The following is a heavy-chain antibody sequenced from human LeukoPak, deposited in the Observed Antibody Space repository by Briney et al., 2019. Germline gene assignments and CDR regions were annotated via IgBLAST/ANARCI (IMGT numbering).Heavy chain of an antibody. D-gene: IGHD6-19*01. CDR1: GGSISSGSYY. V-gene: IGHV4-61*02. Sequence: SQTLSLTCTVSGGSISSGSYYWSWIRQPARKGLEWIGRIYTSGSTNYNPSLKSRVTISVDTSKNQFSLKLSSVTAADTAVYYCARTIPDYTRYSSGWYEGGYYFDYWGQGTLVTVSS. J-gene: IGHJ4*02. CDR3: ARTIPDYTRYSSGWYEGGYYFDY. CDR2: IYTSGST.